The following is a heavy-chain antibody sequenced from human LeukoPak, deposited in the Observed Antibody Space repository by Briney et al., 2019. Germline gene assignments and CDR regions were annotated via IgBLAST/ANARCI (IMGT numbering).Heavy chain of an antibody. Sequence: ASVKVSCKASGYTFTSYYMHWVRQAPGQRLEWMGWINAGNGNTKYSQKFQGRVTITRDTSASTAYMELSSLRSEDTAVYYCWSMVREYDAFDIWGQGTMVTVSS. D-gene: IGHD3-10*01. CDR1: GYTFTSYY. CDR2: INAGNGNT. J-gene: IGHJ3*02. V-gene: IGHV1-3*01. CDR3: WSMVREYDAFDI.